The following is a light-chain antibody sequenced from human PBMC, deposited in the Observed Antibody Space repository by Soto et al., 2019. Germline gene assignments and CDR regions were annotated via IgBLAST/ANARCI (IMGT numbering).Light chain of an antibody. J-gene: IGLJ1*01. CDR3: QSYDSSLSGSYV. V-gene: IGLV1-40*01. Sequence: LTQPPSVSGAPGQRVTISCTGSSSNIGAGYDVHWYQQLPGTAPKLLIYGNSNRPSGVPDRFSGSKSGTSASLAITGLQAEDEADYYCQSYDSSLSGSYVFGTGTKVTVL. CDR1: SSNIGAGYD. CDR2: GNS.